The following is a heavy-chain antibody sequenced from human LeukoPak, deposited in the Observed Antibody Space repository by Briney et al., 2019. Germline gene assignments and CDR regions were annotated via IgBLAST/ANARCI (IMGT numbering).Heavy chain of an antibody. CDR2: IYTSGST. CDR1: GYSFSSYY. J-gene: IGHJ5*02. V-gene: IGHV4-4*09. D-gene: IGHD2/OR15-2a*01. CDR3: ARQSYSTYPFEP. Sequence: PSETLSLTCTVSGYSFSSYYWSWIRQPPGKGLEWIGYIYTSGSTNYDASLKSRLTISLDTTKNKFSLNLSCGTAADTVVYYCARQSYSTYPFEPWGQGTLVPVSS.